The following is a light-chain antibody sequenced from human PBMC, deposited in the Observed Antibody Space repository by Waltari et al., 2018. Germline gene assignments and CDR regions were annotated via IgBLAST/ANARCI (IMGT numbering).Light chain of an antibody. Sequence: QSALTQPASVSGSPGPSITIPCTGTSSDVGGYNLVSWYQHTTGKAPKLMCYEGRKRPPGVSNRFSGSKSGNTAALTISGLQAEDEADYYFGSYAGSNTVLFGGGTKLTVL. CDR1: SSDVGGYNL. J-gene: IGLJ2*01. V-gene: IGLV2-23*01. CDR2: EGR. CDR3: GSYAGSNTVL.